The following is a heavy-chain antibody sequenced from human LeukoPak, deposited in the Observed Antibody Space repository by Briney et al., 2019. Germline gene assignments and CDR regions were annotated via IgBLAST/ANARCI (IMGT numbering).Heavy chain of an antibody. CDR3: ARAHTVVTPFDS. CDR2: ISSPSSTI. V-gene: IGHV3-48*01. J-gene: IGHJ4*02. CDR1: GFTFSSYS. D-gene: IGHD4-23*01. Sequence: GGSLRLSCAASGFTFSSYSMNWVRQAPGKGLEWVSYISSPSSTIYYADSVKGRFTISRDNAKSSLYLQMNSLRAEDTAVYYCARAHTVVTPFDSWGQGTLVTVSS.